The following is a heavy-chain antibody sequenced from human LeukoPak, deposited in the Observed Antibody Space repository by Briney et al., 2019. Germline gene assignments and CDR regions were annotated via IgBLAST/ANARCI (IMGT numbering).Heavy chain of an antibody. CDR3: ARGAIYCSGGGCYPNYFDY. V-gene: IGHV1-69*02. CDR1: GGTFSSYT. CDR2: IIPILGIA. Sequence: GSSVKVSCKASGGTFSSYTISWVRQAPGQGLEWMGRIIPILGIANYAQKFQGRVTITADKSTSTAYMELSSLRSEDTAVYYCARGAIYCSGGGCYPNYFDYWGQGTLVTVSS. J-gene: IGHJ4*02. D-gene: IGHD2-15*01.